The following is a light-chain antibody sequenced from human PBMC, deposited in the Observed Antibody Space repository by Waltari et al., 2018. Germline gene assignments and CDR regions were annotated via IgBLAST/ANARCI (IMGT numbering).Light chain of an antibody. CDR3: HQYNSWPQT. CDR2: GAS. J-gene: IGKJ1*01. Sequence: ELVMTQSPPTLSVSPGERATLSCRASQTIGSNLAWYQQNPGQAPLLLIYGASTRATGVPARFSGSQSGTDFTLTISSLQSEDFAVYYCHQYNSWPQTFGQGTKVEVK. V-gene: IGKV3-15*01. CDR1: QTIGSN.